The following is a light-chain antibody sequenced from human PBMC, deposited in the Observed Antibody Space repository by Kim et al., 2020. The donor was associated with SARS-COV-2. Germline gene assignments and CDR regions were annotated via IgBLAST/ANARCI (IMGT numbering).Light chain of an antibody. J-gene: IGKJ4*01. CDR3: QQYGSYPLT. V-gene: IGKV1-5*03. CDR1: QSISSW. Sequence: DIQMTQSPSTLSASVGDRVTITCRASQSISSWLAWYQQKPGKAPKLLIYKASSLESGVPSRFSGSGSETEFTLTISILQPDDFATYFCQQYGSYPLTFGGGTKVDIK. CDR2: KAS.